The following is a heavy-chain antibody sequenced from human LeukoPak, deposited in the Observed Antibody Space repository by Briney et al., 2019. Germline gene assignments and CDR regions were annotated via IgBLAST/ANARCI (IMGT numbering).Heavy chain of an antibody. Sequence: GASVKVSCKASGYTFTSYGISWVRQAPGQGLEWMGWISAYNGNTNYAQKLQGRVTMTTDTSTSTAYMELRSLRSDDTAVYYCARVRGTMVRGNWFDPWGQGTPVTVSS. CDR1: GYTFTSYG. D-gene: IGHD3-10*01. CDR3: ARVRGTMVRGNWFDP. CDR2: ISAYNGNT. V-gene: IGHV1-18*01. J-gene: IGHJ5*02.